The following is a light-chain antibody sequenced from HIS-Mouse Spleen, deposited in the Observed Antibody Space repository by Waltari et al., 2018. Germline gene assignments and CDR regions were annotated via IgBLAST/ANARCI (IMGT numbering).Light chain of an antibody. V-gene: IGLV2-23*01. CDR3: CSYAGSSTWV. CDR1: SSDAGCYNL. Sequence: QSALTQPAPVSGSPGQSITISCTGTSSDAGCYNLFSWYQQHPGKAPKLMIYEGSKRPSGVSNRFSGSKSGNTASLTISGLQAEDEADYYCCSYAGSSTWVFGGGTKLTVL. CDR2: EGS. J-gene: IGLJ2*01.